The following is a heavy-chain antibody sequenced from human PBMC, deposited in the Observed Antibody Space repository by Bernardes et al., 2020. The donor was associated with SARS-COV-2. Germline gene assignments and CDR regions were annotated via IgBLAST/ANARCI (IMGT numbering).Heavy chain of an antibody. D-gene: IGHD6-19*01. CDR1: GFTFRSSA. V-gene: IGHV3-23*01. J-gene: IGHJ5*02. CDR3: AKGSYSSGWYP. Sequence: GRALLRSCAASGFTFRSSAMSWVRQAPGTGLEWVSAISGGGGSTYYADSVKGRFTISRDNSKNTLYLQMNSLRAEDTAIYYCAKGSYSSGWYPWGQGTLVTVSS. CDR2: ISGGGGST.